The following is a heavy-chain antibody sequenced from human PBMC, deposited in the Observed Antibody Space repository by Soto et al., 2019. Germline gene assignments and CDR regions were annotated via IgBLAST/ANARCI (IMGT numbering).Heavy chain of an antibody. Sequence: EVQLLESGGGLVQPGGSLRLSGAASGFSFSDFGMTWVRQAPGKGLEWVSTIHREGTNTHYADSVKGRFTISRDNSKDTLYLEMNSLRAEDTAIYVCAKDPSTCYADVWGQGTLVTVSS. CDR1: GFSFSDFG. D-gene: IGHD3-16*01. CDR2: IHREGTNT. CDR3: AKDPSTCYADV. J-gene: IGHJ4*02. V-gene: IGHV3-23*03.